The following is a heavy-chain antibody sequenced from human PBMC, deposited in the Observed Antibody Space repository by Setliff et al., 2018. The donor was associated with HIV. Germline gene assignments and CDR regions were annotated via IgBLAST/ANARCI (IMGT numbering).Heavy chain of an antibody. CDR2: IYYSGRT. J-gene: IGHJ6*04. CDR3: ARDVGEQLDV. V-gene: IGHV4-59*01. Sequence: SETLSLTCTVSGGSISTFYWSWIRQPPGKGLEWIGYIYYSGRTNYNPSLDSRVTMSVDTSKNQFSLKLSSVTAADTAVYYCARDVGEQLDVWGKGTTVIVSS. CDR1: GGSISTFY.